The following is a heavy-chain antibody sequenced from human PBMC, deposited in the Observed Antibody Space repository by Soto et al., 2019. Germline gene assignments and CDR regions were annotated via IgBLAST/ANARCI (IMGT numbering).Heavy chain of an antibody. CDR1: GGSISSGSYY. V-gene: IGHV4-39*01. J-gene: IGHJ6*02. CDR3: ARHGEYGSGIYQYYYYGMDV. CDR2: IYYSGST. Sequence: SDTLSLTCTVPGGSISSGSYYWGWIRQPPGKGLEWIGSIYYSGSTYYNPSLKSRVTISVDTSKNQFSLKLSSVTAADTAVHYCARHGEYGSGIYQYYYYGMDVWGQGTTVT. D-gene: IGHD3-10*01.